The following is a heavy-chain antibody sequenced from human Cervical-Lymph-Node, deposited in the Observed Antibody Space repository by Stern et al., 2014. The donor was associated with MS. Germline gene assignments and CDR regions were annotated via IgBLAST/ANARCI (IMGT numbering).Heavy chain of an antibody. D-gene: IGHD2-15*01. CDR1: EYTHNNYL. Sequence: QVQLGQSGSEVKKPGASVKVSCKASEYTHNNYLIHWVRQAPGQRPDWIGVINPSGATNYAQKVQDRVTMTTDAATSTFYMELSRLRSEDTAVYYCAVRYCSGGRCYSVPDVWGQGTTVIVSS. CDR3: AVRYCSGGRCYSVPDV. V-gene: IGHV1-46*02. CDR2: INPSGAT. J-gene: IGHJ6*02.